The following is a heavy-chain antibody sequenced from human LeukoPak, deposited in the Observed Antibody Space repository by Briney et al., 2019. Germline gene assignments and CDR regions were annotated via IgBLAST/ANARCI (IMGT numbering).Heavy chain of an antibody. CDR2: IYHSGST. D-gene: IGHD6-19*01. CDR1: GYSISSGYY. Sequence: PSETLSLTCTVSGYSISSGYYWGWIRQPPGKGLEWIGSIYHSGSTYYNPSLKSRVTISVDTSKNQFSLKLSSVTAADTAVYYCARVAGTGFDYWGQGTLVTVSS. V-gene: IGHV4-38-2*02. CDR3: ARVAGTGFDY. J-gene: IGHJ4*02.